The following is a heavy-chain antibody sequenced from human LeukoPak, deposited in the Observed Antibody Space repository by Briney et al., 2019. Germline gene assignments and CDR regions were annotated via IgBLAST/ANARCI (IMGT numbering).Heavy chain of an antibody. CDR2: EYYGGST. D-gene: IGHD3-22*01. J-gene: IGHJ4*02. V-gene: IGHV4-39*01. CDR3: ARRISTYDSSGYSTGDAFDF. CDR1: GGSISSSDYY. Sequence: PSDTLSLTCTVSGGSISSSDYYWGWIRQPPGKGLEGIGIEYYGGSTHYNPSHKGRITLSVDTSKNQFSLKLTSVTAADTAVYYCARRISTYDSSGYSTGDAFDFWGQGILVTVSS.